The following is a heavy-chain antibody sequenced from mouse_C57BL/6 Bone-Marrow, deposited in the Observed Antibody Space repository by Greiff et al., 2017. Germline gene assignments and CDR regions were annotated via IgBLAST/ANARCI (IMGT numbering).Heavy chain of an antibody. CDR3: AIDYPASFAY. Sequence: VQLQQSGAELVKPGASVKMSCKASGYTFTSYCITWVKQRPGQGLEWIGNIYPGSGSTNYNEKFKGKATLTVDTSSSTAYMQLSSLTSEVSVVYYGAIDYPASFAYWGQGTLVTASA. D-gene: IGHD2-4*01. V-gene: IGHV1-55*01. CDR1: GYTFTSYC. CDR2: IYPGSGST. J-gene: IGHJ3*01.